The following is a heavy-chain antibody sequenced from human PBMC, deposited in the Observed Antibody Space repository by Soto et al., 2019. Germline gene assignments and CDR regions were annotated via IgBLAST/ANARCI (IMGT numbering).Heavy chain of an antibody. CDR2: ISGSGGST. Sequence: EVQLLESGGGLVQPGGSLRLSCAASGFTFSSYAMSWVRQAPGKGLEWVSAISGSGGSTYYADSVKGRFTISRDNSKNTLYLQMNSLRAEDTAVYYCAKLGDGDCYSWVCGYYYGMDVWGQGTTVTVSS. CDR3: AKLGDGDCYSWVCGYYYGMDV. D-gene: IGHD2-21*02. CDR1: GFTFSSYA. V-gene: IGHV3-23*01. J-gene: IGHJ6*02.